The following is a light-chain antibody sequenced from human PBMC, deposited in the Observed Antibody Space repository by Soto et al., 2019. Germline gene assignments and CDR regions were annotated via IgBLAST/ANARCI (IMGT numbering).Light chain of an antibody. Sequence: EIVLTQSPGTLSLSPGERATLSCRASQSVSSSYLAWYQQRPGQAPRLLIFGASYRATGIPDRFSGSGSGTGFPFTLSRREPEDFSVFLCPDHCSTTPEFTFGPGTKVDSK. CDR3: PDHCSTTPEFT. CDR1: QSVSSSY. CDR2: GAS. V-gene: IGKV3-20*01. J-gene: IGKJ3*01.